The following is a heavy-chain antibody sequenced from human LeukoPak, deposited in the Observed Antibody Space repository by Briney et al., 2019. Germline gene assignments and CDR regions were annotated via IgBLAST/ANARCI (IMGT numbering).Heavy chain of an antibody. CDR1: GFTVSSNY. Sequence: GGSLRLSCAASGFTVSSNYMSWFRQAPGKGLDWVSVIYSGGSTYYADSVRGLFTISRDNSKNTLYLQMNSMSAEDTAVYYCARSSSLPDDAFDIWGEGTMVTVSS. D-gene: IGHD6-6*01. J-gene: IGHJ3*02. CDR3: ARSSSLPDDAFDI. CDR2: IYSGGST. V-gene: IGHV3-66*02.